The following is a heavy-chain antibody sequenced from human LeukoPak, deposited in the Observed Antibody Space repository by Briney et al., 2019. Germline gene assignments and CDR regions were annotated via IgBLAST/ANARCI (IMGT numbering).Heavy chain of an antibody. J-gene: IGHJ5*02. CDR3: ARDLRSYDFWSDNRPTFDP. CDR1: GYTFTSYG. D-gene: IGHD3-3*01. CDR2: ISAYNGNT. V-gene: IGHV1-18*01. Sequence: GASVKVSCKASGYTFTSYGISWVRQAPGQGLEWMGWISAYNGNTNYAQKLQGRVTMTTDTSTSTAYMELRSLRSDDTAVYYCARDLRSYDFWSDNRPTFDPWGQGTLVTVSS.